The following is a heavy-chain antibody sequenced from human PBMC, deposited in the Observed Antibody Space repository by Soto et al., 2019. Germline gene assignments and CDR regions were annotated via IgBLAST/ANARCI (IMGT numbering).Heavy chain of an antibody. CDR3: ARDQGLGDGYNYWFDP. CDR2: IIPIFGTA. D-gene: IGHD5-12*01. V-gene: IGHV1-69*01. CDR1: GGTFSSYA. Sequence: QVQLVQSGAEVKKPGSSVKVSCKASGGTFSSYAISWVRQAPGQGLVWMGGIIPIFGTANYAQKFQGRVTITADESTSTAYMELSSLRSEDTAVYYCARDQGLGDGYNYWFDPWGQGTLVTVSS. J-gene: IGHJ5*02.